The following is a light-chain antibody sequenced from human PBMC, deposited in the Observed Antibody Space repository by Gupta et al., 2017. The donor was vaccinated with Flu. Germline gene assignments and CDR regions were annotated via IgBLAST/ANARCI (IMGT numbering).Light chain of an antibody. J-gene: IGLJ1*01. V-gene: IGLV2-11*01. CDR2: DVS. Sequence: QSALTQPRSVSGSPGQSVTISCTGAISDIGGYDYVSWYQQEPGKAPKFIIYDVSTRPPWVPDRFSGSKSGNTASLTISGLQAEDEADYFCCSYAGRSTYVFGSGTTVTVL. CDR3: CSYAGRSTYV. CDR1: ISDIGGYDY.